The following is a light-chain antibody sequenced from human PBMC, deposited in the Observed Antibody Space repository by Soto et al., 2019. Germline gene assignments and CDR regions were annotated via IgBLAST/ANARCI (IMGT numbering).Light chain of an antibody. J-gene: IGKJ4*01. V-gene: IGKV1-27*01. CDR1: QGIKNY. CDR3: QRYYNAPFT. Sequence: DIPVTHHPSSLSASVGHRVTITCRASQGIKNYLAWYQQKPGETPKLLIYAASTLESGIPPRFSGSGSGTDFTLTINNLQPEDVATYYCQRYYNAPFTFGGGTKVEIK. CDR2: AAS.